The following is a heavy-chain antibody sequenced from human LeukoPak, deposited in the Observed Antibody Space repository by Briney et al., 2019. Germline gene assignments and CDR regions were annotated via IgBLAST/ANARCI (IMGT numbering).Heavy chain of an antibody. J-gene: IGHJ3*02. D-gene: IGHD3-22*01. CDR3: ARVRGYYDSRRDAFDI. CDR1: GFTFSSYS. Sequence: GGSLRLSCAASGFTFSSYSMNWVRQAPGKGLEWVSSISSSSSYIYYADSVKGRFTISRDNAKNSLYLQMNSLRAEDTAVYYCARVRGYYDSRRDAFDIWGQGTMVTVSS. CDR2: ISSSSSYI. V-gene: IGHV3-21*01.